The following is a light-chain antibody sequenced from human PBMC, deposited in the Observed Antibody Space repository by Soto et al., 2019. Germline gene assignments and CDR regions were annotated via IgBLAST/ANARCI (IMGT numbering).Light chain of an antibody. V-gene: IGKV3D-15*01. J-gene: IGKJ4*01. CDR2: VAS. Sequence: EIVMTQSPATLSLSPGERATLSCRASQTVYSILAWYQQKPGQAPRLLIYVASTRATGIPARFSASGSGTEFTLTISSLQSEDFAVYFCQQYNKWPLSFGGGTKVEIK. CDR1: QTVYSI. CDR3: QQYNKWPLS.